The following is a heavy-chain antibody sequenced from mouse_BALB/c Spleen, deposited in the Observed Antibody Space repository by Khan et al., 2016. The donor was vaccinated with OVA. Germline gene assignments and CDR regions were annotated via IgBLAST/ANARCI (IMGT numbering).Heavy chain of an antibody. Sequence: QIQLVQSGPELKKPGETVRISCKASGYTFTTAGIQWVQKMPGKGLKWIGWINTHSGVPKYAEDFKGRFAFSLEISVSTAYLQITNLKNEDTATYFCARGGAAYYNNDGDAMEYWGQGTSVTVSS. V-gene: IGHV9-4*02. D-gene: IGHD2-12*01. CDR2: INTHSGVP. J-gene: IGHJ4*01. CDR1: GYTFTTAG. CDR3: ARGGAAYYNNDGDAMEY.